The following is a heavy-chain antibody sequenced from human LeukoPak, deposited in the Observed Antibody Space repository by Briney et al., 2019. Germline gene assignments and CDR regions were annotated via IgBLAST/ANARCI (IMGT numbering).Heavy chain of an antibody. Sequence: GRSLRLSCAASGFTFSSYAMHWVRQAPGKGLEWVAVISYDGSNKYYADSVKGRFTISRDNSKNTLYLQMNSLRAEDTAVYYCARDNGQWLVEYYFDHWGQGTLVTVSS. CDR2: ISYDGSNK. CDR3: ARDNGQWLVEYYFDH. CDR1: GFTFSSYA. D-gene: IGHD6-19*01. V-gene: IGHV3-30-3*01. J-gene: IGHJ4*02.